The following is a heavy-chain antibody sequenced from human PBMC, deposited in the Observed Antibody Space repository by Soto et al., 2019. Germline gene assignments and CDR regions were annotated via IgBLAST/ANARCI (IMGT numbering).Heavy chain of an antibody. CDR3: ARGTHDYGDYYYMDV. CDR2: INHSGST. D-gene: IGHD4-17*01. Sequence: QVQLQQWGAGLLKPSETLSLTCAVYGGSFSGYYWSWIRQPPGKGLEWIGEINHSGSTNYNPSLKSRVTISVDTSKNQFSLKLSSVTAADTAVYYCARGTHDYGDYYYMDVWGKGTTVTVSS. V-gene: IGHV4-34*01. CDR1: GGSFSGYY. J-gene: IGHJ6*03.